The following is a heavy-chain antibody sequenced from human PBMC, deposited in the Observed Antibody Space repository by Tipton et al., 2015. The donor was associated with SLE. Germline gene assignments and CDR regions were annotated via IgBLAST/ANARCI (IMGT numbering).Heavy chain of an antibody. V-gene: IGHV3-21*01. CDR2: ISSSSSYI. Sequence: GSLRLSCAASGFTFSSYSMNWVRQAPGKGLEWVSSISSSSSYIYYADSVKGRFTISRDNSKNTLYLQMNSLRAEDTAVYYCAKEAVADPGYWGQGTLVTVSS. D-gene: IGHD6-19*01. CDR1: GFTFSSYS. J-gene: IGHJ4*02. CDR3: AKEAVADPGY.